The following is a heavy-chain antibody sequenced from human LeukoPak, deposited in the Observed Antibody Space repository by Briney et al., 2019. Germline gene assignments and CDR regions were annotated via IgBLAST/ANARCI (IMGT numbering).Heavy chain of an antibody. V-gene: IGHV3-9*01. CDR3: AKDLRAVDYYYGMDV. CDR2: INWNSGSI. CDR1: GFTFDDYA. Sequence: GGSLRLSCAASGFTFDDYALHWVRQAPGKGLEWVSGINWNSGSIGYADSVKGRFTISRDNAKNSLYLQMNSLRGEDTALYYCAKDLRAVDYYYGMDVWGQGTTVTVSS. D-gene: IGHD6-19*01. J-gene: IGHJ6*02.